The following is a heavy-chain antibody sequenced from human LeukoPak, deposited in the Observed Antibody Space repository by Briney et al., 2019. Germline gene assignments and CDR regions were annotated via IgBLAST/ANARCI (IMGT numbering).Heavy chain of an antibody. CDR3: ATRLDCSSTSCYANFDY. CDR2: IYYSGST. D-gene: IGHD2-2*01. V-gene: IGHV4-30-4*08. Sequence: SQTLSLTCTVSGGSISSGDYYWSWIRQPPGKGPEWIGYIYYSGSTYYNPSLKSRVTISVDTSKNQFSLKLSSVTAADTAVYYCATRLDCSSTSCYANFDYWGQGTLVTVSS. CDR1: GGSISSGDYY. J-gene: IGHJ4*02.